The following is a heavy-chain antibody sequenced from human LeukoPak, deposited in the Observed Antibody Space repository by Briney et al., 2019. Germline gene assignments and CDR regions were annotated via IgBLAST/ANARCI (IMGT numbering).Heavy chain of an antibody. CDR1: GGSFSGYY. CDR2: INHSGST. J-gene: IGHJ6*02. Sequence: SETLSLTCAVYGGSFSGYYWSWIRQPPGKGLEWIGEINHSGSTNYNPSLKSRVTISVDTSKNQFSLKLSSVTAADTAVYYCARGGRYSGSYYVNSYYYGMDVWGQGTTVTVSS. CDR3: ARGGRYSGSYYVNSYYYGMDV. D-gene: IGHD1-26*01. V-gene: IGHV4-34*01.